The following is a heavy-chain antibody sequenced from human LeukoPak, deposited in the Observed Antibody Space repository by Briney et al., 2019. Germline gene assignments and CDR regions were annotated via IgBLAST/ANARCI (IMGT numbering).Heavy chain of an antibody. CDR3: ARGNSTSACCHFDS. CDR2: IYRSGST. Sequence: GGSLRLSCAPSRFTLSSDYMTWVRQAPGKGLEGVSVIYRSGSTYSPDSVTGRFTISRDNSKHTLYLPLISLHPGAPPVYYFARGNSTSACCHFDSWGQGTLVTVSS. D-gene: IGHD1/OR15-1a*01. CDR1: RFTLSSDY. V-gene: IGHV3-66*02. J-gene: IGHJ4*02.